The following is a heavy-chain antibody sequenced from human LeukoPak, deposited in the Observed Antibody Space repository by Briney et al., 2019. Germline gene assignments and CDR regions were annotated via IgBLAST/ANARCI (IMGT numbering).Heavy chain of an antibody. Sequence: SETLSLTCTVSGGSITSYYWRWIRQPPGKGLEWIGYIYYSGTTNYNPSLKSRVTISVGTSKNQLSLKLSSVTAADTAVYYCAREDYCSGGSCYSGCFQNWGEGTLVTVSS. J-gene: IGHJ1*01. CDR1: GGSITSYY. D-gene: IGHD2-15*01. CDR3: AREDYCSGGSCYSGCFQN. CDR2: IYYSGTT. V-gene: IGHV4-59*01.